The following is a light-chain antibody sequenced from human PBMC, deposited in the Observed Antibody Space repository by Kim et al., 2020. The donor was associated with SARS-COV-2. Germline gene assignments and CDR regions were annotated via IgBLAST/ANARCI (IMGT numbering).Light chain of an antibody. CDR3: QQSYSIPYT. J-gene: IGKJ2*01. CDR1: QSISIY. Sequence: DIQMTQSPSSLSASVRDRVTITCRASQSISIYLNWYQQKPGKAPNHLMYAASSLQSGVPSRFSGSGSGTEFTLTISSLQPEDFATYYCQQSYSIPYTFGQGTKLEI. V-gene: IGKV1-39*01. CDR2: AAS.